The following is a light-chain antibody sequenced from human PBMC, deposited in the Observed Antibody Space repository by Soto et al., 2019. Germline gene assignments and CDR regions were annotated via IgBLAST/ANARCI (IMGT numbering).Light chain of an antibody. CDR1: QSISTY. Sequence: DIQMTQSPSSLSASVGDRVTITCRASQSISTYLHWYQHKPGKAPKLLIYATSTLQSGVPSRFSGSGSETDFTLTINSLQPEDFASYYFQQTYSSPRTFGQGTKVDIK. CDR2: ATS. CDR3: QQTYSSPRT. J-gene: IGKJ1*01. V-gene: IGKV1-39*01.